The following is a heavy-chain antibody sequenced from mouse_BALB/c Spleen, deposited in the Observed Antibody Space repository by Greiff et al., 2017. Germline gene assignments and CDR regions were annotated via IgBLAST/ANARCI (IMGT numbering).Heavy chain of an antibody. Sequence: EVMLVESGGGLVKPGGSLKLSCAASGFTFSSYAMSWVRQSPEKRLEWVAEISSGGSYTYYPDTVTGRFTISRDNAKNTLYLEMSSLRSEDTAMYYCAREGYYGSSYWYFDVWGAGTTVTVSS. CDR1: GFTFSSYA. J-gene: IGHJ1*01. CDR3: AREGYYGSSYWYFDV. CDR2: ISSGGSYT. V-gene: IGHV5-9-4*01. D-gene: IGHD1-1*01.